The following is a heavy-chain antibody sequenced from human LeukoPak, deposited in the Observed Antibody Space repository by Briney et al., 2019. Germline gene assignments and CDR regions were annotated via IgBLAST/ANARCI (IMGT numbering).Heavy chain of an antibody. CDR1: GYTLTELS. Sequence: ASVKVSCKVSGYTLTELSMHWVRQAPGQGLEWMGGIIPIFGTANYAQKFQGRVTITADESTSTAYMELSSLRSEDTAVYYCARGLLNDILTETALDYWGQGTLVAVSS. D-gene: IGHD3-9*01. CDR3: ARGLLNDILTETALDY. J-gene: IGHJ4*02. CDR2: IIPIFGTA. V-gene: IGHV1-69*13.